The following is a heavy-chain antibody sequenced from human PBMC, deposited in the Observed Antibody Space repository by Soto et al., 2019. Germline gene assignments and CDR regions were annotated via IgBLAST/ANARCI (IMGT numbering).Heavy chain of an antibody. CDR3: ARDVGTGWFDP. CDR1: GYTFASCG. CDR2: INPNGGST. D-gene: IGHD1-1*01. Sequence: GASVKVSCKASGYTFASCGISWVRQAPGQGLEWMGIINPNGGSTSYAQKFQGRVTMTRDTSTSTVYMELSSLRSEDTAVYYCARDVGTGWFDPWGQGTLVTVSS. J-gene: IGHJ5*02. V-gene: IGHV1-46*03.